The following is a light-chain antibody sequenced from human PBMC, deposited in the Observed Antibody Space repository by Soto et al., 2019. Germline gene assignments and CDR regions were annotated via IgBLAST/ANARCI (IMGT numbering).Light chain of an antibody. Sequence: DIQVTQSPSSLSASAGDRVTITCRASQGISNYLAWYQQKPGKVPKLLISAASTLQSGVPSRFSGSGSGTDFTLTISSLQPEDVATYYCHQYNSWPPGTFGQGTKVDIK. CDR3: HQYNSWPPGT. CDR2: AAS. CDR1: QGISNY. V-gene: IGKV1-27*01. J-gene: IGKJ2*01.